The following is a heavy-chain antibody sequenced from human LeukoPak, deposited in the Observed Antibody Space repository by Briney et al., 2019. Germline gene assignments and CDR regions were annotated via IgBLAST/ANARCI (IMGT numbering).Heavy chain of an antibody. J-gene: IGHJ5*02. D-gene: IGHD6-13*01. CDR1: VCTFTSYG. CDR3: ARMAGFSSSWYLGNWFDP. V-gene: IGHV1-18*01. CDR2: ISAYNGNT. Sequence: ASVTVSCKASVCTFTSYGISWVRQAPGQGLEWMGWISAYNGNTNYAQKPQGRVTMTTDTSTSTAYIELRSLSSDDTAVYYCARMAGFSSSWYLGNWFDPWGQGTLVTVSS.